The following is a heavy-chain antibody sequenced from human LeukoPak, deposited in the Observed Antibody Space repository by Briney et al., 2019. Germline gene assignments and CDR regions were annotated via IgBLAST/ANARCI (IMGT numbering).Heavy chain of an antibody. D-gene: IGHD1-26*01. CDR2: ISYDGSSK. V-gene: IGHV3-30-3*01. J-gene: IGHJ4*02. CDR1: GFTFSSYA. CDR3: ARSFGGSYAYFDY. Sequence: GGSLRLSCAASGFTFSSYAMHWVRQAPGKGLEWVALISYDGSSKYYGASVKGRFTISRDSSKNTLHLQMNSLRAEDTAVYYCARSFGGSYAYFDYWGQGTLVTVSS.